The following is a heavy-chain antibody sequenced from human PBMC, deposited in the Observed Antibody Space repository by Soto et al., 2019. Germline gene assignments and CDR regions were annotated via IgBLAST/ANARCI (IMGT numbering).Heavy chain of an antibody. V-gene: IGHV1-3*01. CDR1: GYTFTTYA. CDR2: INAGNGYT. D-gene: IGHD3-16*01. CDR3: TRGVGYDDWGSLNWLDS. Sequence: QVQLVQSGAEVKKPGASVKVSCKASGYTFTTYAMHWVRQAPGQRLEWMGWINAGNGYTKYSQKFQGRVTITRDTSASTAYMELSSLRSEGTAVYYCTRGVGYDDWGSLNWLDSWGQGTLVTVSS. J-gene: IGHJ5*01.